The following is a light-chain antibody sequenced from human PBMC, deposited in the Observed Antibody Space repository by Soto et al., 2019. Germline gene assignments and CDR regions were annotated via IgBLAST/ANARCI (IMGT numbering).Light chain of an antibody. CDR2: EVN. CDR1: SSDVGIYNR. CDR3: SSYTDSSTLV. V-gene: IGLV2-18*02. J-gene: IGLJ2*01. Sequence: QSALTQPPSVSGSAGQSITISCTGTSSDVGIYNRVSWYQQSPGRAPKLMVSEVNNRPSGVPDRFSGSKSGNTASLTISGLQAEDEADYYCSSYTDSSTLVFGGGTQLTVL.